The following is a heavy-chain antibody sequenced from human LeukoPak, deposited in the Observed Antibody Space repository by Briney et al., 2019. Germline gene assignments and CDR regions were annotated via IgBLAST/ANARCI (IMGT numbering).Heavy chain of an antibody. V-gene: IGHV1-46*01. CDR2: INPSGGST. Sequence: ASVKVSCKASGYTFTSYYMHWVRQAPGQGLEWMGIINPSGGSTSYAQKFQGRVTMTRDTSTSTVYMELSSLRSEDTAVYYCAREEVRGYSGYHAFDIWGQGTMVTVSS. D-gene: IGHD5-12*01. CDR3: AREEVRGYSGYHAFDI. CDR1: GYTFTSYY. J-gene: IGHJ3*02.